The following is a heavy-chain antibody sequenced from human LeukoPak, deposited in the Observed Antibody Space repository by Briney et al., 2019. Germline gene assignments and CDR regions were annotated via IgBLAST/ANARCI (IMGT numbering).Heavy chain of an antibody. CDR2: IYPGDSDT. V-gene: IGHV5-51*01. D-gene: IGHD6-19*01. J-gene: IGHJ4*02. Sequence: GESLKISCKGSGYSFTSYWIGWVRQMPGKGLEWMGIIYPGDSDTRYSPSFQGQVTISADKSISTAYLQWSSLKASDTTMYYCARRLGYSSGWTAYYFDYWGQGTLVTVSS. CDR1: GYSFTSYW. CDR3: ARRLGYSSGWTAYYFDY.